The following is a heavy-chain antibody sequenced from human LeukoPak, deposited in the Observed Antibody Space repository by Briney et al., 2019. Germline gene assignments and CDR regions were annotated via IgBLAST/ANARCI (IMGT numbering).Heavy chain of an antibody. V-gene: IGHV4-59*01. CDR3: ARAGTYSGSYRFDS. CDR1: GGSISSYY. D-gene: IGHD1-26*01. J-gene: IGHJ4*02. Sequence: SETLSLTCTVSGGSISSYYWSWIRQPPGKGLEWIGYIYYSGSTHYNPSLKSRVTISVDTSTNQFSLKLTSVTAADTAVYYCARAGTYSGSYRFDSWGQGTLVTVSS. CDR2: IYYSGST.